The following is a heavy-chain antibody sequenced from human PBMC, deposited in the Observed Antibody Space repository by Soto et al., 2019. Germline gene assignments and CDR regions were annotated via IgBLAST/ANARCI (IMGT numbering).Heavy chain of an antibody. J-gene: IGHJ4*02. CDR1: GYSFTTYG. CDR3: ARDAGDSTRVFDY. Sequence: QVQLVQSGAEVKKPGASVKVSCKASGYSFTTYGISWVRQAPGQGPEWMGWISGYNANTNYARKFQGRVTMTTDTSTTTAYMELRSLRSDDTAVYFCARDAGDSTRVFDYWGQGTLVTVSS. D-gene: IGHD7-27*01. V-gene: IGHV1-18*01. CDR2: ISGYNANT.